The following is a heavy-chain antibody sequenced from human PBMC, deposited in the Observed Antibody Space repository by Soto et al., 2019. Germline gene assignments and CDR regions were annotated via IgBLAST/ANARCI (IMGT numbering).Heavy chain of an antibody. Sequence: QVQLQESGPGLVKPSQTLSLTCTVSGGSISCGGYYWSWIRQHPGKGLEWIGYIYYSGSTYYNPSLKRRVTISVDTSKNQFSLKLSSVTAADTAVYYCARVCGGDCHYGMDVWGQGTTVTVSS. CDR1: GGSISCGGYY. V-gene: IGHV4-31*03. CDR3: ARVCGGDCHYGMDV. D-gene: IGHD2-21*02. CDR2: IYYSGST. J-gene: IGHJ6*02.